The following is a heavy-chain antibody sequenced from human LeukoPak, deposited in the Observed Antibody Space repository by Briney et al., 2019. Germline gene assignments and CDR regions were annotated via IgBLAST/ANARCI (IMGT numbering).Heavy chain of an antibody. D-gene: IGHD6-6*01. J-gene: IGHJ2*01. Sequence: PSETLSLTCTVSGGSISSSSHYWDWTRQPPEKGLEWIASIYYTGSTYYNPSLDSRITISVDTSMNQFSLNLSSVTATDTALYFCARRSLGITARFSIDLWGRGSLVTVSS. CDR3: ARRSLGITARFSIDL. V-gene: IGHV4-39*01. CDR2: IYYTGST. CDR1: GGSISSSSHY.